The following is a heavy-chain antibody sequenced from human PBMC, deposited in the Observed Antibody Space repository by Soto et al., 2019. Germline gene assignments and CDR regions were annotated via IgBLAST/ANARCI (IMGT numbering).Heavy chain of an antibody. J-gene: IGHJ4*02. V-gene: IGHV3-11*01. CDR2: ISTSSNTI. CDR1: GFTFSESY. CDR3: ARHRQNDFGDSLRRWNYFDS. Sequence: PGGSLRLSCVASGFTFSESYMSWIRQAPGKGLEWVSFISTSSNTIYYSDSVKGRFTISRDNAKNSLYLEMNSLTAEDTAVYLCARHRQNDFGDSLRRWNYFDSWGQGILVTVSS. D-gene: IGHD4-17*01.